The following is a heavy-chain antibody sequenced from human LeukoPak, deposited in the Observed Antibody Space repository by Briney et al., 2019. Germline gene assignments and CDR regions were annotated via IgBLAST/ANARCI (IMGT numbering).Heavy chain of an antibody. CDR3: ARALPIPLVGAFDI. Sequence: PSETLSLTCTVSGGSISSYYWSWIRQPPGKGLEWIGYIYYSGSTNYNPSLKSRVTISVDTSKNQFSLKLSSVTAADTAVYYCARALPIPLVGAFDIWGQGTMVTVSS. CDR1: GGSISSYY. CDR2: IYYSGST. D-gene: IGHD2-15*01. J-gene: IGHJ3*02. V-gene: IGHV4-59*08.